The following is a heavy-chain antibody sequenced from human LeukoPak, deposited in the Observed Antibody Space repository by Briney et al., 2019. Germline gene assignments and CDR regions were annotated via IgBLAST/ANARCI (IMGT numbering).Heavy chain of an antibody. V-gene: IGHV4-59*01. D-gene: IGHD3-22*01. CDR3: ARDSQDSGYNDYFMDV. CDR1: GGAISSYL. J-gene: IGHJ6*03. CDR2: IHHSWGT. Sequence: PSETLSLTCTVSGGAISSYLWGWIRQSPGKGLEWIGYIHHSWGTKSNPSLKSRVTMSVDTSRNQFSLKLSSVTAADTAVYYCARDSQDSGYNDYFMDVWGKGTTVTVSS.